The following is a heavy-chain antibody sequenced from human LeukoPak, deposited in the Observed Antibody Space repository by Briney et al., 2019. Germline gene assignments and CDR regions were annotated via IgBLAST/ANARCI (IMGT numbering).Heavy chain of an antibody. D-gene: IGHD5-12*01. CDR3: AKGGYSDYDFAGQDY. J-gene: IGHJ4*02. CDR2: ISWNSGSI. V-gene: IGHV3-9*01. CDR1: GFTFDDYA. Sequence: GGSLRLSCAASGFTFDDYAMHWVRQAPGKGLEWVSGISWNSGSIGYADSVKGRFTISRDNAKNSLYLQMNSLRAEDTALYYCAKGGYSDYDFAGQDYWGQGTLVTVSS.